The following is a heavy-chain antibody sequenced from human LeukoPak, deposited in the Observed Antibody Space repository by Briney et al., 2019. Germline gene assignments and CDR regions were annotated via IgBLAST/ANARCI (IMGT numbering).Heavy chain of an antibody. V-gene: IGHV3-23*01. CDR1: GLTFSSYA. Sequence: GGSLRLSCAASGLTFSSYAMSWVRQAPGKGLEWVPDTSGSSGHTYYADSVKGRFTISRDNSKNTLYLQMNSLRAEDTAVYYCAKVGFSEMEWLLYSDHWGQGTLVTVSS. D-gene: IGHD3-3*01. J-gene: IGHJ4*02. CDR2: TSGSSGHT. CDR3: AKVGFSEMEWLLYSDH.